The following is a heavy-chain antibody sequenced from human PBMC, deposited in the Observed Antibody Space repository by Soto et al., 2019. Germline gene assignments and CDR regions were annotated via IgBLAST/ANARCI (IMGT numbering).Heavy chain of an antibody. V-gene: IGHV4-39*01. CDR1: GGSISSSSYY. CDR2: IYYSGST. J-gene: IGHJ4*02. D-gene: IGHD3-10*01. Sequence: SETLSLTCTVSGGSISSSSYYWGWIRQPPGKGLEWIGSIYYSGSTYYNPSLKSRVTISVDTSKNQFSLKLSSVTAADTAVYYCAGNYGSGSYYHYWGQGTLVTVSS. CDR3: AGNYGSGSYYHY.